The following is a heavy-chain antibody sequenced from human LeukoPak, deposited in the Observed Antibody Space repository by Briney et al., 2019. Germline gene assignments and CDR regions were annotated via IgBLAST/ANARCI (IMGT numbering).Heavy chain of an antibody. CDR1: GYTFTSYG. J-gene: IGHJ4*02. CDR2: ISAYNGNT. V-gene: IGHV1-18*01. Sequence: ASVKVSCKASGYTFTSYGISWVRQAPGQGLEWMGWISAYNGNTDYAQKLQGRVTMTTDTSTSTAYMELRSLRSDDTAVYYCARAWFGELLYDYWGQGTLVTVSS. CDR3: ARAWFGELLYDY. D-gene: IGHD3-10*01.